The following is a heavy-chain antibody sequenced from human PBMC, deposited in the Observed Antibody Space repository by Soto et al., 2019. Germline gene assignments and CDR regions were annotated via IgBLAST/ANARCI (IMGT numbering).Heavy chain of an antibody. Sequence: SSVKLSCKASGGTFSRYAVSWVRQAPGQGLEWMGGIIPIFGTANYAQKFQGRVTITADESTSTAYMELSSLRSEDTAVYYCARESRYCSGGSCYFLPGIDYWGQGTLVTVSS. CDR1: GGTFSRYA. CDR3: ARESRYCSGGSCYFLPGIDY. V-gene: IGHV1-69*13. J-gene: IGHJ4*02. D-gene: IGHD2-15*01. CDR2: IIPIFGTA.